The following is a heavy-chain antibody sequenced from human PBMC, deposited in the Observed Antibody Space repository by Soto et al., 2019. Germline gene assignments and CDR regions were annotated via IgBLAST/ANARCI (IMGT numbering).Heavy chain of an antibody. V-gene: IGHV1-69*13. CDR3: ARDPGIAVAGTIYGYYYGMDV. CDR2: IIPIFGTA. J-gene: IGHJ6*02. D-gene: IGHD6-19*01. CDR1: GGTFSSYA. Sequence: GASVKVSCKASGGTFSSYAISWVRQAPGQGLEWMGGIIPIFGTANYAQKFQGRVTITADESTSTAYMELSSLRSEDTAVYYCARDPGIAVAGTIYGYYYGMDVWGQGTTVTVSS.